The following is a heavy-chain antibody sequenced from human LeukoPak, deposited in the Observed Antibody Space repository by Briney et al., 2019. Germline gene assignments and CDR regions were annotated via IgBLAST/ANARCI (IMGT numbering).Heavy chain of an antibody. CDR1: GGSISSYY. Sequence: KASETLSLTXTVSGGSISSYYWSWIRQPAGKGLEWIGRIYTSGSTNYNPSLKSRVTMSVDTSKNQFSLKLSSVTAADTAVYYCARWVEYSSGWPLYFDYWGQGTLVTVSS. J-gene: IGHJ4*02. D-gene: IGHD6-19*01. CDR3: ARWVEYSSGWPLYFDY. V-gene: IGHV4-4*07. CDR2: IYTSGST.